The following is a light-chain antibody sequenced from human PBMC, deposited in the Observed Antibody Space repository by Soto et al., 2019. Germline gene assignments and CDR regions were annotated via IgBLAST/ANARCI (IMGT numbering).Light chain of an antibody. CDR2: GAS. V-gene: IGKV3-20*01. Sequence: IVMTQSPATLSVSPGERATLSCRASQSVSSNLAWYQQKPGQAPRLLIYGASNRATGIPDRFSGSGSGTDFTLTIIRLEPEDFAVYYCQRYGSSQWTFGQGTKVDIK. J-gene: IGKJ1*01. CDR3: QRYGSSQWT. CDR1: QSVSSN.